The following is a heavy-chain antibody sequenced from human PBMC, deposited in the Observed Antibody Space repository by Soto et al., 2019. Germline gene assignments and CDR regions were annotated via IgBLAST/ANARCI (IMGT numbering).Heavy chain of an antibody. J-gene: IGHJ3*02. CDR1: GYIFTNFY. V-gene: IGHV1-46*01. CDR2: IFPNGDRT. D-gene: IGHD2-8*02. CDR3: AREAPSTGAFDI. Sequence: QVQLGQSGAELKKPGASVKISCKSSGYIFTNFYLHWVRQAPGQGLEWMGVIFPNGDRTSYAQSFRGRVTMTRDTSTSTGQMELSSLTCEDTAVYFCAREAPSTGAFDIWGQGTMVTVSS.